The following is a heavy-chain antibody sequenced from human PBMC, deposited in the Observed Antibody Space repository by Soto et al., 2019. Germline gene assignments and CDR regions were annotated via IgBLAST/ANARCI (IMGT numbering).Heavy chain of an antibody. D-gene: IGHD3-3*01. CDR1: GFTFSSYG. CDR3: AKDGGFRYYDFWSGPTHTDY. Sequence: GGSLRLSCAASGFTFSSYGMHWVRPAPGKGLEWVAVISYDGSNKYYADSVKGRFTISRDNSKNTLYLQMNSLRAEDTAVYYCAKDGGFRYYDFWSGPTHTDYWGQGTLVTVSS. J-gene: IGHJ4*02. V-gene: IGHV3-30*18. CDR2: ISYDGSNK.